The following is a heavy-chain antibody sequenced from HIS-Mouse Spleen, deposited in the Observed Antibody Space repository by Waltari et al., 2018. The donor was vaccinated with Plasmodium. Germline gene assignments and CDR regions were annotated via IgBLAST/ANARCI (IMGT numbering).Heavy chain of an antibody. CDR1: GGSISSYY. D-gene: IGHD2-2*01. CDR3: ARDCSSTSCLDAFDI. V-gene: IGHV4-59*01. J-gene: IGHJ3*02. Sequence: QVQLQESGPGLVKPSETLSLTCTVSGGSISSYYWSWIRQPPGKGLEWIGYIYYSGSTNYNPSRKSRVTISVDTSKNQFSLKLSSVTAADTAVYYCARDCSSTSCLDAFDIWGQGTMVTVSS. CDR2: IYYSGST.